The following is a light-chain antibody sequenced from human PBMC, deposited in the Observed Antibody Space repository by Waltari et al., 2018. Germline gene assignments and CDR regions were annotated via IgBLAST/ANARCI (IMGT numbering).Light chain of an antibody. V-gene: IGKV1-9*01. CDR2: FAS. CDR1: QGINNY. Sequence: IQLTQSPSSLSASVGDRVTITCRASQGINNYLAWYQQKPGEAPKPLIYFASTLERGVPARFSGSGSGTDFTLTISSPQPEDFATYYCQHLNGYPITFGGGTKVEIK. J-gene: IGKJ4*01. CDR3: QHLNGYPIT.